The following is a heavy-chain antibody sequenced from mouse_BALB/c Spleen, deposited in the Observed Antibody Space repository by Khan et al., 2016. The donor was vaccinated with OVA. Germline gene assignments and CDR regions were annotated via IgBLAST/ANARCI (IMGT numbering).Heavy chain of an antibody. Sequence: QEVQSGPELKKLGETVKISCKASGYTFTDYGMNWVKQAPGKGLKWMGWINTYTGEPTYADDFKGRFAFSLETSDSAAYLHINKLKNEDTATYSCSKSPTWFTYWGQGTLVTVSA. CDR1: GYTFTDYG. CDR2: INTYTGEP. J-gene: IGHJ3*01. V-gene: IGHV9-3-1*01. CDR3: SKSPTWFTY.